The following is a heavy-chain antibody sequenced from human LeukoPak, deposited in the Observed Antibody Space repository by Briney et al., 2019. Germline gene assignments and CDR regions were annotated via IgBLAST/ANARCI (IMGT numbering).Heavy chain of an antibody. CDR3: ARSTTVTTLDYYGMDV. CDR2: IYHSGST. CDR1: GGSISSGGYS. V-gene: IGHV4-30-2*01. D-gene: IGHD4-17*01. J-gene: IGHJ6*02. Sequence: SETLSLTCAVSGGSISSGGYSWSWIWQPPGKGLEWIGCIYHSGSTYYNPSLKSRVTISVDRSKNQFSLKLSSVTAADTAVYYCARSTTVTTLDYYGMDVWGQGTTVTVSS.